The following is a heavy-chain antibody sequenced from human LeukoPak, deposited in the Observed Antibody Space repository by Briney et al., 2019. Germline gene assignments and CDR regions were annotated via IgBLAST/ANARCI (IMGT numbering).Heavy chain of an antibody. CDR2: IYYTGST. CDR3: AGGRGGGAFDI. V-gene: IGHV4-59*11. D-gene: IGHD3-16*01. J-gene: IGHJ3*02. Sequence: PSETLSLTCTVSGGSITSHYWSWIRQSPGRRLEWIGYIYYTGSTSYNPSLKSRVTMSVDTSNKQFSLKLSSVTAADTAVYYCAGGRGGGAFDIWGPGTMVTVSS. CDR1: GGSITSHY.